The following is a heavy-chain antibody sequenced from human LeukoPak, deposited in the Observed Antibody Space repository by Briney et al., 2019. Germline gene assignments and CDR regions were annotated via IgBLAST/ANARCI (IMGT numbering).Heavy chain of an antibody. Sequence: PGGSLRLSCAASGFTFSSYGMHWVRQAPGKGLEWVAVIWYDGSNKYYADSVKGRFTISRDNSKNTLYLQMNSLRAEDTAVYYCAKGRWLQNYFDYWGQGTLVTVSS. CDR3: AKGRWLQNYFDY. CDR2: IWYDGSNK. J-gene: IGHJ4*02. D-gene: IGHD5-24*01. CDR1: GFTFSSYG. V-gene: IGHV3-33*06.